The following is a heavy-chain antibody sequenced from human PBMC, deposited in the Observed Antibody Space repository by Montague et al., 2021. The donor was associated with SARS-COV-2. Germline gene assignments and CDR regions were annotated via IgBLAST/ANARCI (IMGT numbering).Heavy chain of an antibody. CDR1: GDSISSGGYY. J-gene: IGHJ4*02. CDR3: ARDSSWTPFDF. Sequence: TLSLTCTVSGDSISSGGYYWSWIRQPQGKGLEWIGYISYSGDTYYTPSLKSRITMYFDTSNNPFSLKLRAVTAADTAVYYCARDSSWTPFDFWGQGTLVTVSS. D-gene: IGHD3/OR15-3a*01. CDR2: ISYSGDT. V-gene: IGHV4-31*03.